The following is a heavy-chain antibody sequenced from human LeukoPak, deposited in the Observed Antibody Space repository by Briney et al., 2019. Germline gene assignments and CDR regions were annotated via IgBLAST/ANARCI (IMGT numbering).Heavy chain of an antibody. J-gene: IGHJ4*02. CDR1: GFTFSSFG. CDR2: LSYDGSNR. CDR3: ARDASTVTLHADY. Sequence: GRSLRLSCAASGFTFSSFGMHWVRQAPGKGLEWVAVLSYDGSNRYYADSVKGRFTISRVNSKNTLYLQMNSLRAEDTAVYYCARDASTVTLHADYWGQGTLVTVSS. V-gene: IGHV3-30*03. D-gene: IGHD4-17*01.